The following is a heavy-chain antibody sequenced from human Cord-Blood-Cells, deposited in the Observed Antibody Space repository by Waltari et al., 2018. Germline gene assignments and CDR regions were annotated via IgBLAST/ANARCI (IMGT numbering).Heavy chain of an antibody. D-gene: IGHD3-10*01. CDR3: ARGVGFREKYY. CDR1: GFTFSSYS. J-gene: IGHJ4*02. V-gene: IGHV3-21*01. CDR2: ISSSSSYI. Sequence: EVQLVESGGGLVKPGGSLRLSCAASGFTFSSYSMNWVRQAPGKGLGWVSSISSSSSYIYYADSVKGRFTISRDNAKSSLYRQMNSLRAEDTAVYYCARGVGFREKYYWGQGTLVTVSS.